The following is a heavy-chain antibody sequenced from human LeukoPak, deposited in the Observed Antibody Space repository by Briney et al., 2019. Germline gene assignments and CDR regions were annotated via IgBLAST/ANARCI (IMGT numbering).Heavy chain of an antibody. CDR3: ARDYSSGWYGDAFDI. D-gene: IGHD6-19*01. CDR2: IYYRGST. J-gene: IGHJ3*02. CDR1: GGSISSYY. V-gene: IGHV4-59*01. Sequence: SETLSLTCTVSGGSISSYYWSWIRQPPGKGLEWIGYIYYRGSTDYNPSLKSRVTISVDTSKNQFPLKLSSVTAADTAVYYCARDYSSGWYGDAFDIWGQGTMVTVSS.